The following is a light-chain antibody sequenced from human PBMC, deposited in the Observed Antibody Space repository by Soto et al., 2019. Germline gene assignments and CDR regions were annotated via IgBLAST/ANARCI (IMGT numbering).Light chain of an antibody. CDR2: AAS. CDR1: QSISTY. V-gene: IGKV1-39*01. CDR3: QQSYSTTPT. J-gene: IGKJ1*01. Sequence: DIQTTQSPSCLAAFVGGRCTITCRASQSISTYLNWYQQKPGKAPKXXMYAASSLQSGVTSRFSGSGSGTDFTLTISSLKNEDFATYYCQQSYSTTPTFGQGTKVDIK.